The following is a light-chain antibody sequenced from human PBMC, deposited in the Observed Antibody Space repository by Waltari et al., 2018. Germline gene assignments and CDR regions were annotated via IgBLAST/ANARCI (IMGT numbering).Light chain of an antibody. J-gene: IGKJ1*01. Sequence: DIQMTQSPSTLSASVGDRVTILCRASRSISNWLAWFQQKPGKAPNLLIFKASSLESGVPSRFSGSGSGTEFILTISSLQPDDFATYYCQQYNSYWWTFGQGTKVEIK. V-gene: IGKV1-5*03. CDR2: KAS. CDR1: RSISNW. CDR3: QQYNSYWWT.